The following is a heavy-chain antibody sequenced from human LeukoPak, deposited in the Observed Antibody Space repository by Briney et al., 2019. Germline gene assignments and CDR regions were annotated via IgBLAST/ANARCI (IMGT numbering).Heavy chain of an antibody. CDR1: GYTFTNYY. V-gene: IGHV1-2*02. D-gene: IGHD2-2*01. CDR2: MNPKSGGT. CDR3: ARVYCNRTHCYDYFDY. Sequence: ASVKVCCKPSGYTFTNYYMHWVRQAAGQGLGWMGWMNPKSGGTNYAQKFQGRVSMSRDTSISTAYMELSRLRSDDTAFYYCARVYCNRTHCYDYFDYWAREPWSPSPQ. J-gene: IGHJ4*02.